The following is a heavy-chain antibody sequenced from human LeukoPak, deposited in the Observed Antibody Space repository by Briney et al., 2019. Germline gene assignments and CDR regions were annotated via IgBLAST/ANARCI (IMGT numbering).Heavy chain of an antibody. D-gene: IGHD3-22*01. V-gene: IGHV3-23*01. J-gene: IGHJ4*02. CDR3: AREKYYYDSSGLDY. CDR1: GFIFRDYV. Sequence: GGSLRLSCTASGFIFRDYVMSWVRQAPGKGPEWVAAIWRTGDWTHYVDSVKGRFTISRDNSKNTLYLQMNSLRAEDTAVYYCAREKYYYDSSGLDYWGQGTLVTVSS. CDR2: IWRTGDWT.